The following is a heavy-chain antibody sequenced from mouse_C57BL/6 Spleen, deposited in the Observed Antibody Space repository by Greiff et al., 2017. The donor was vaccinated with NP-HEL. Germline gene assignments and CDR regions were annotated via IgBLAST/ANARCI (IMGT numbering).Heavy chain of an antibody. CDR3: ARAYYRGAMDY. CDR2: ISDGGSYT. J-gene: IGHJ4*01. Sequence: EVKVVESGGGLVKPGGSLKLSCAASGFTFSSYAMSWVRQTPEKRLEWVATISDGGSYTYYPDNVKGRFTISRDNAKNNLYLQMSHLKSEDTAMYYCARAYYRGAMDYWGQGTSVTVSS. V-gene: IGHV5-4*03. CDR1: GFTFSSYA. D-gene: IGHD2-12*01.